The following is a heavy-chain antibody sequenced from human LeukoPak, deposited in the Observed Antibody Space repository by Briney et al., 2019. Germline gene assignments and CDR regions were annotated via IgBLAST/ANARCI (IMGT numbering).Heavy chain of an antibody. V-gene: IGHV3-21*01. Sequence: GGSLRLSCAASGFSFSHYDMNWVRQAPGKGLEWVSSISSSSSYIYYADSVKGRFTISRDNAKNSLYLQMNSLRAEDTAVYYCAKSVVTWWYFDLWGRGTLVTVSS. CDR3: AKSVVTWWYFDL. CDR1: GFSFSHYD. J-gene: IGHJ2*01. D-gene: IGHD2-21*02. CDR2: ISSSSSYI.